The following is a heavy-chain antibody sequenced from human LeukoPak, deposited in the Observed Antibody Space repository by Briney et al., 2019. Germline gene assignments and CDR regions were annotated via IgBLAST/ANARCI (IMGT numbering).Heavy chain of an antibody. V-gene: IGHV3-11*04. CDR2: ITNSGSSI. D-gene: IGHD1-26*01. Sequence: PGGSLRLSCAASGFTFSDYYMSWIRQAPGRGLEWVSYITNSGSSIYYADSVRGRFTISRDNTKNSPYLQMSTLRAEDTAVYYCARGLGGSYWAFDIWGQGTMVTVSS. CDR1: GFTFSDYY. CDR3: ARGLGGSYWAFDI. J-gene: IGHJ3*02.